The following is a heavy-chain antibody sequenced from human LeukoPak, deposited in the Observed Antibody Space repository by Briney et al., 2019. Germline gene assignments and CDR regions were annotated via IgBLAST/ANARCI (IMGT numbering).Heavy chain of an antibody. CDR3: AKHIAYDRKYYFDY. CDR1: GGSISSSDYY. D-gene: IGHD5-12*01. CDR2: ISGSGGST. J-gene: IGHJ4*02. Sequence: ETLSLTCTVSGGSISSSDYYWGWIRQAPGKGLEWVSAISGSGGSTYYADSVKGRFTISRDNSKNTLYLQMNSLRAEDTAVYYCAKHIAYDRKYYFDYWGQGTLVTVSS. V-gene: IGHV3-23*01.